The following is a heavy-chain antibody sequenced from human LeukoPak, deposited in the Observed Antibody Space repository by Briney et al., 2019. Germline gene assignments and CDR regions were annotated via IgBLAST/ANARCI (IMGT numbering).Heavy chain of an antibody. CDR1: GFIFSSNS. Sequence: GGSLRLSCAASGFIFSSNSMIWVRQAPGKGLEWVSSISGSSTYIYYADSVKGRFTISRDNAKNALYLQMNSLRAEDTAVYYCARGGGSPPYYFDLWGQGTPVTVSS. CDR2: ISGSSTYI. CDR3: ARGGGSPPYYFDL. V-gene: IGHV3-21*01. D-gene: IGHD5-12*01. J-gene: IGHJ4*02.